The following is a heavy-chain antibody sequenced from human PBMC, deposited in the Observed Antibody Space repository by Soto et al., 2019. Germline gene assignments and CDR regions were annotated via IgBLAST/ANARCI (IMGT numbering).Heavy chain of an antibody. V-gene: IGHV1-18*01. CDR3: ARDRHFASGGANWFDP. D-gene: IGHD3-10*01. Sequence: QVQLVQSGAEVMKPGASVKVSCKASGYTFTDYGVSWVRQAPGQGLEWMGWISAYNGDTKYAQKVQGRVTMTTDTSTSTDYMELRRLRSDDTAVYYCARDRHFASGGANWFDPWGQGTLVTVSS. J-gene: IGHJ5*02. CDR1: GYTFTDYG. CDR2: ISAYNGDT.